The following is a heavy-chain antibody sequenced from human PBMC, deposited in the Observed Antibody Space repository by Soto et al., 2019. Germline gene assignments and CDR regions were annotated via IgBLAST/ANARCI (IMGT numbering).Heavy chain of an antibody. D-gene: IGHD3-16*01. J-gene: IGHJ6*02. Sequence: SETLSLTCAVYGGSFSGYYWSWIRQPPGKGLEWIGEINHSGSTNYNPSLKSRVTISVDTSKNQFSLKLSSVTAADTAVYYCAREGKVTFGGTHSSYYYYGMDVWGQGTTVTVSS. CDR3: AREGKVTFGGTHSSYYYYGMDV. CDR2: INHSGST. CDR1: GGSFSGYY. V-gene: IGHV4-34*01.